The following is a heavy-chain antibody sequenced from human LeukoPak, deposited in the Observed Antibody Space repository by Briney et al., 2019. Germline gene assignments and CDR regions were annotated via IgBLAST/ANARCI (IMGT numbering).Heavy chain of an antibody. CDR2: ISYDGSNK. Sequence: GGSLRLSCAASGFTFSSYAMHWVRQAPGKGLEWVAVISYDGSNKYYADSVKGRFTISRDNSKNTLYLQMNSLRAEDTAVYYCARGGYDILTGYFDYWGQGTLVTVSS. J-gene: IGHJ4*02. V-gene: IGHV3-30-3*01. CDR3: ARGGYDILTGYFDY. D-gene: IGHD3-9*01. CDR1: GFTFSSYA.